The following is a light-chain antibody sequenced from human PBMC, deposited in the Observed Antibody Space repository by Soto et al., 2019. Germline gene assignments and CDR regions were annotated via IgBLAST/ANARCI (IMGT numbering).Light chain of an antibody. CDR2: DVT. J-gene: IGLJ1*01. Sequence: QSAPTQPPSVSGSPGQSVTISCTGTSSDVGHYSYVSWYQQYPGKGPKLVIYDVTKRPSGVPDRFSGSKSGNTASLTISGLQAEDEADYYCCSYAGSSTLYVFGTGTKLTVL. V-gene: IGLV2-11*01. CDR3: CSYAGSSTLYV. CDR1: SSDVGHYSY.